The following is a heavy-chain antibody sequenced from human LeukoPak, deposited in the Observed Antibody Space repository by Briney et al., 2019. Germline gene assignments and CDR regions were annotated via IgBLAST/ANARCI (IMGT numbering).Heavy chain of an antibody. V-gene: IGHV4-39*07. CDR2: IYYSGST. J-gene: IGHJ6*03. D-gene: IGHD5-12*01. Sequence: SETLSLTCTVSGGSISSGSYYWSWIRQPAGKGLEWIGSIYYSGSTYYNPSLKSRVTISVDTSKNQFSLKLSSVTAADTAVYYCARVPTIPPYYYYMDVWGKGTTVTVSS. CDR3: ARVPTIPPYYYYMDV. CDR1: GGSISSGSYY.